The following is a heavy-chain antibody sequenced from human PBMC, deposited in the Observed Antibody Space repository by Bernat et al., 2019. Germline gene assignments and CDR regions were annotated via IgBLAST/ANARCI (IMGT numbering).Heavy chain of an antibody. V-gene: IGHV4-39*01. CDR3: ARVVAAHAEIDY. J-gene: IGHJ4*02. CDR2: IYYSGST. D-gene: IGHD5-12*01. CDR1: GGSISSSSYY. Sequence: QLQLQESGPGLVKPSETLSLTCTVSGGSISSSSYYWGWIRQPPGKGLEWIGSIYYSGSTYYNPSLKSRVTISVDTSKNQFSLKLSSVTAADTAVYYCARVVAAHAEIDYWGQGTLVTVSS.